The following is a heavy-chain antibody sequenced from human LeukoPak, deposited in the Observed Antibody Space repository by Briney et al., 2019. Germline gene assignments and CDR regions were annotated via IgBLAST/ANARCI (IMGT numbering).Heavy chain of an antibody. CDR2: ISWNSGSI. D-gene: IGHD1-1*01. V-gene: IGHV3-9*01. CDR3: AKGYSKDYDY. CDR1: GFTFDDYA. J-gene: IGHJ4*02. Sequence: PGRSLRLSCAASGFTFDDYAIHWVRQAPGKGLEWVSGISWNSGSIGYADSVKGRFTISRDNAKNSLYLQMNSLRAEDTALYYCAKGYSKDYDYWGQGTLVTVSS.